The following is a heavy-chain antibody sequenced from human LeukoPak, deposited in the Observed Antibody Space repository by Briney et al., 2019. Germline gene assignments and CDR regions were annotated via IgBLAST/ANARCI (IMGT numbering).Heavy chain of an antibody. D-gene: IGHD3-22*01. V-gene: IGHV3-23*01. J-gene: IGHJ4*02. CDR3: AKVPPYDSSGIFDY. CDR2: IIASGGST. CDR1: GFTFSSYA. Sequence: AESLTLSCAASGFTFSSYAMSWVRQPPGKGLEWVSAIIASGGSTYYTDSMKGGFTTSRDNSTNTLYLQMNSMRAEDTAVYYCAKVPPYDSSGIFDYWGQGTLVTVSS.